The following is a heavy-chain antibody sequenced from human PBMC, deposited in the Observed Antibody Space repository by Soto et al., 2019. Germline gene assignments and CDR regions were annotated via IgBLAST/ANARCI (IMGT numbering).Heavy chain of an antibody. J-gene: IGHJ4*02. CDR3: AKELDSSGNYYRLFDY. D-gene: IGHD3-22*01. CDR2: ISGNGGST. Sequence: PGGSLRLSCAASGFTFSTYPMSWVRQAPGKGLEWVSSISGNGGSTYNADSVKGRFSISRDNSKNTLYLQMNSLRAEDTAVYYCAKELDSSGNYYRLFDYWGQGT. V-gene: IGHV3-23*01. CDR1: GFTFSTYP.